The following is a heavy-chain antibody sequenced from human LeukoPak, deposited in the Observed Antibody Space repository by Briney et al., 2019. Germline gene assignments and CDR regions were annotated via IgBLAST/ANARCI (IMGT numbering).Heavy chain of an antibody. J-gene: IGHJ4*02. V-gene: IGHV1-2*02. CDR3: ARKPYYCALYYFDY. Sequence: ASVKVSCKASGYTFTGYYIHWVRQAPGQGLEWMGWINPNSGGTNYAQKFQGRVTMTRDTSISTAYMELSRLRSDDTAVYYCARKPYYCALYYFDYWGQGTLVTVSS. CDR1: GYTFTGYY. D-gene: IGHD3-10*01. CDR2: INPNSGGT.